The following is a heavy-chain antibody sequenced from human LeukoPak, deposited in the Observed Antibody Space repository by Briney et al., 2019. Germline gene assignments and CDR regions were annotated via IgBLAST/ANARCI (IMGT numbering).Heavy chain of an antibody. CDR2: ISSSGSTI. CDR1: GFTFSSYV. J-gene: IGHJ6*03. CDR3: AELGITMIGGV. D-gene: IGHD3-10*02. V-gene: IGHV3-48*03. Sequence: GGPLRLSCAASGFTFSSYVKNWVRQAPGEGLEWGSYISSSGSTIYYADSVKGRFTISRDNAKYSLYLQMNSLRAEDTAVYYCAELGITMIGGVWGKGTAVTIS.